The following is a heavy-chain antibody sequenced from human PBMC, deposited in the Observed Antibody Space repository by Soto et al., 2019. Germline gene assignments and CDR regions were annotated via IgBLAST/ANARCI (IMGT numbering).Heavy chain of an antibody. CDR1: GFTFSSYA. J-gene: IGHJ4*02. CDR2: IRGSGDST. Sequence: EVQLLESGGGLVQPGGSLRLSCAASGFTFSSYAMSWVRQAPGKGLEWVSTIRGSGDSTYYADSLKGRFTISRDNSKNTLSLQMNSLRAEDTATYYCAKEREYSSDFDNWGQGTLVTVSS. D-gene: IGHD6-19*01. V-gene: IGHV3-23*01. CDR3: AKEREYSSDFDN.